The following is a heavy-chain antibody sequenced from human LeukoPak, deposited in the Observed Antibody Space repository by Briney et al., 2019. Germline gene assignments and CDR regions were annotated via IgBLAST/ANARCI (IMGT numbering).Heavy chain of an antibody. V-gene: IGHV1-8*01. CDR3: ARGPKTYSSGWSPSGYYYGMDV. D-gene: IGHD6-19*01. Sequence: ASVKVSCTASGYTFTSYDINWVRQATGQGLEWMGWMNPNSGNTGYAQKFQGRVTMTRNTSISTAYMELSSLRSEDTAVYYCARGPKTYSSGWSPSGYYYGMDVWGQGTTVTVSS. CDR1: GYTFTSYD. CDR2: MNPNSGNT. J-gene: IGHJ6*02.